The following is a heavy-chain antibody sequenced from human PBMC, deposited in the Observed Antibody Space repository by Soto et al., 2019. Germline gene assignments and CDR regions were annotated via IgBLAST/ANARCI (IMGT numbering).Heavy chain of an antibody. Sequence: SETLSLTCTVSGGSVSSGSYYWSWIRQPPGKGLEWIGYIYYSGSTNYNPSLKSRVTISVDTSKNQFSLKLSSVTAADTAVYYCAREAVHGSGSYYKENWFDPWGQGTLVTLSS. J-gene: IGHJ5*02. D-gene: IGHD3-10*01. CDR1: GGSVSSGSYY. CDR2: IYYSGST. V-gene: IGHV4-61*01. CDR3: AREAVHGSGSYYKENWFDP.